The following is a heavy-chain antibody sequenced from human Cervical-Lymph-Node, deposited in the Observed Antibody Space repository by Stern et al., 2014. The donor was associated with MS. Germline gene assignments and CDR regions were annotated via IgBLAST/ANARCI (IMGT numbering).Heavy chain of an antibody. CDR3: AHRTVTTRNYYGMDV. Sequence: QVTLRESGPTLVKPTQTLTLTCTFSGFSLSTSGVGVGWIRQPPGKALEWLALIYWDDDKRYSPSLKSRRTITKDTSKNQGVLTMTNMDPVDTATYYCAHRTVTTRNYYGMDVWGQGTTVTVSS. V-gene: IGHV2-5*02. CDR1: GFSLSTSGVG. D-gene: IGHD4-17*01. J-gene: IGHJ6*02. CDR2: IYWDDDK.